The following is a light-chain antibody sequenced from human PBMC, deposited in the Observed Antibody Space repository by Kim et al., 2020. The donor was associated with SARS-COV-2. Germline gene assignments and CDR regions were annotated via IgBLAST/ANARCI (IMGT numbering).Light chain of an antibody. CDR3: NSWDSSDNHRHV. CDR2: ANA. Sequence: SSELTQDPAVSVALGQTVRITCQGDSLRSYYASWYQQKPGQAPLLVIYANANRPSGIPDRFSGSRSGNTASLTITGAQADDEADYYCNSWDSSDNHRHVF. V-gene: IGLV3-19*01. J-gene: IGLJ1*01. CDR1: SLRSYY.